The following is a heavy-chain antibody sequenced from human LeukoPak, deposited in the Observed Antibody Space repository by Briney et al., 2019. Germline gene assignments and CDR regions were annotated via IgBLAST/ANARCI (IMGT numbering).Heavy chain of an antibody. D-gene: IGHD4-17*01. CDR1: GFTFSSYG. CDR2: IRYDGSNK. J-gene: IGHJ4*02. Sequence: GGSLRLSCAASGFTFSSYGMHWVRQAPGKGLEWVAFIRYDGSNKYNADSVKGRFTISRDNSKNTLYLQMNSLRAEDTAVYYCASFYGDSPPYYFDYWGQGTLVTVSS. V-gene: IGHV3-30*02. CDR3: ASFYGDSPPYYFDY.